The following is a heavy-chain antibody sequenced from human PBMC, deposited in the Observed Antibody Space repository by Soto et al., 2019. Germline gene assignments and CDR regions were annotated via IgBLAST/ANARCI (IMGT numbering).Heavy chain of an antibody. CDR3: AKEGRMTTVTTNWFDP. D-gene: IGHD4-17*01. CDR2: FYHSGNT. CDR1: CGSISSNNW. Sequence: SETLSLTCAVSCGSISSNNWWSWVRQPPGKGLEWIGEFYHSGNTNYNPSLRGRVTISADKSKNQFSLRLSSVTAADTAVYYCAKEGRMTTVTTNWFDPWGQGTLVTVSS. J-gene: IGHJ5*02. V-gene: IGHV4-4*02.